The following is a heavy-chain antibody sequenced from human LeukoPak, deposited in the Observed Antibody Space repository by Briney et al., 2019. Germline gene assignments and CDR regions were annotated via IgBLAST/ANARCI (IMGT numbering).Heavy chain of an antibody. CDR3: ARAGYDLLTLAPDPANDY. V-gene: IGHV1-18*01. CDR1: GYTFTSYD. D-gene: IGHD3-9*01. Sequence: EASVKVSCKASGYTFTSYDINWVRQAPGQGLEWMGWIIAYNGNTNYAQKLQGRVIMTTDTSTSTAYMELRSLRSDDTAVYYCARAGYDLLTLAPDPANDYWGQGTLVTVSS. CDR2: IIAYNGNT. J-gene: IGHJ4*02.